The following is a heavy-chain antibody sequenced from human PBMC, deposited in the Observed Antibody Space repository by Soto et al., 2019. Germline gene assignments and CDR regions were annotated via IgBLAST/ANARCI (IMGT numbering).Heavy chain of an antibody. CDR1: GFTFDDYA. V-gene: IGHV3-9*01. D-gene: IGHD6-13*01. CDR2: ISWNSGTI. J-gene: IGHJ3*02. Sequence: LRLSCAASGFTFDDYAMHWVRQAPGKGLEWVSGISWNSGTIGYADSVKGRFTISRDNAKNSLYLQMNSLRAEDTALYYCTKDRTATGTYAFDIWGQGTMVTVSS. CDR3: TKDRTATGTYAFDI.